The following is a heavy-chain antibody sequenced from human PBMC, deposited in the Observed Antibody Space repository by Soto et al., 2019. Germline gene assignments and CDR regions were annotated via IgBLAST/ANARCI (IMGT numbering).Heavy chain of an antibody. D-gene: IGHD3-10*01. CDR3: ARDHYGPGWFDP. V-gene: IGHV3-11*01. J-gene: IGHJ5*02. CDR2: TSSSGSTT. Sequence: PGGSLRLSCAASGFSFSDYYMSWIRQAPGKGLEWVSYTSSSGSTTYYADSVKGRFTVSRDNAKNLLYLQMNSLRSEDTAVYYCARDHYGPGWFDPWGQGTLVTVSS. CDR1: GFSFSDYY.